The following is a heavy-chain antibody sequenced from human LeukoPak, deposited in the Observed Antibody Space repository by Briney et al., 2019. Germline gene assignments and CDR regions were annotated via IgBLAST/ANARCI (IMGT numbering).Heavy chain of an antibody. Sequence: GASVKVSCKASGYTFTSYDINWVRQATGQGLEWMGWMNPNIGNTGYAQKFQGRVTMTRNTSISTAYMELSSLRSDDTAVYYCARAWPRGIAVAGIDPYYFDYWGQGTLVTVSS. CDR3: ARAWPRGIAVAGIDPYYFDY. J-gene: IGHJ4*02. CDR1: GYTFTSYD. CDR2: MNPNIGNT. D-gene: IGHD6-19*01. V-gene: IGHV1-8*01.